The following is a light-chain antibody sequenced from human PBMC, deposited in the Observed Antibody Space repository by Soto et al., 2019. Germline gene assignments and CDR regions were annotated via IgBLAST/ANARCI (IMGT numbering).Light chain of an antibody. V-gene: IGKV3-20*01. CDR1: QSVSSTY. CDR3: QQYGSLTLT. J-gene: IGKJ1*01. Sequence: EIVLTQSPGTLSLSPGERATLSCSASQSVSSTYLAWYQKKPGQAPRLLIYGASSRATGIPDRFSGSGSGTDFTLTIRRLEPEDVAVYYCQQYGSLTLTFGQGTKVEI. CDR2: GAS.